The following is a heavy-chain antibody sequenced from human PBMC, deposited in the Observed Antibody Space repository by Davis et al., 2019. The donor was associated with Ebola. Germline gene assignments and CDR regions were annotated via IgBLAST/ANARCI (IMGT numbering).Heavy chain of an antibody. CDR3: ARLLLPGRDYDISAEDAFEI. CDR1: GFTLNTYS. Sequence: PGGSLRLSCAASGFTLNTYSRSWVRQAPGKGLESVALISSTSKYIYYADSVRGRFTISRDNTKSSVYLQMNSLRVDDTAVYYCARLLLPGRDYDISAEDAFEIWGRGTVVTVSS. V-gene: IGHV3-21*06. CDR2: ISSTSKYI. D-gene: IGHD3-22*01. J-gene: IGHJ3*02.